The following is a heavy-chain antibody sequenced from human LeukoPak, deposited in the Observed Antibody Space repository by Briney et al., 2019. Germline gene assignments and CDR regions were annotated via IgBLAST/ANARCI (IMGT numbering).Heavy chain of an antibody. CDR3: AGSYLRAFDV. V-gene: IGHV4-30-2*01. CDR2: IYHSGST. D-gene: IGHD3-10*01. Sequence: PSETLSLTCTVSGGSISSGGYYWSWIRQPPGKGLEWIGYIYHSGSTYYNPSLKSRVTISVDRSKNQFSLKLSSVIAADTAVYYCAGSYLRAFDVWGQGTMVVVSS. J-gene: IGHJ3*01. CDR1: GGSISSGGYY.